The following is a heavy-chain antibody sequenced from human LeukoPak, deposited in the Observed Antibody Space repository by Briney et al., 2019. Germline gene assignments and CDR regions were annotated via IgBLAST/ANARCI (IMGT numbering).Heavy chain of an antibody. V-gene: IGHV3-30*01. CDR1: GFXFSHYA. J-gene: IGHJ4*02. Sequence: PGGSLRLSCGASGFXFSHYAIHWVRRPPGKGLEWVTFVSAEGDRRYYADSVKGRFTISRDDSKSSLYLQMNSLRAEDTALYYCVRDLSGLYSFDHWGQGALVTVSS. D-gene: IGHD2-15*01. CDR2: VSAEGDRR. CDR3: VRDLSGLYSFDH.